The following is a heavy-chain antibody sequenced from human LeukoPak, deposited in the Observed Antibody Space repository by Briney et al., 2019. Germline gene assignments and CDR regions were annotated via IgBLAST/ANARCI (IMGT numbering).Heavy chain of an antibody. J-gene: IGHJ4*02. V-gene: IGHV1-46*01. CDR1: GYTFTSYY. CDR3: AREGHRDDYNSERFDY. D-gene: IGHD5-24*01. CDR2: INPSGGST. Sequence: ASVKVSCKASGYTFTSYYMHWVRQAPGQGLEWMGIINPSGGSTSYAQKFQGRVTMTRDTSTSTVYMELSSLRSEDTAVYYCAREGHRDDYNSERFDYWGQGTVVTVSS.